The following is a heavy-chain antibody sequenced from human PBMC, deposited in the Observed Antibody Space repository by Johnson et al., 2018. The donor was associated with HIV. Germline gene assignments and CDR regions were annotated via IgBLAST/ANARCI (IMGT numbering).Heavy chain of an antibody. CDR2: ISYDGSNK. D-gene: IGHD1-26*01. CDR3: AKGPWDLPHAFNI. Sequence: QVQLVESGGGVVQPGGSLRLSCAASGFSFRSYGMHWVRQAPGKGLEWVAVISYDGSNKYYADSVKGRFTISRDNSKNTLNLQMNSLRAEDTAVYYCAKGPWDLPHAFNIWGRGIMVIVSS. V-gene: IGHV3-30*19. CDR1: GFSFRSYG. J-gene: IGHJ3*02.